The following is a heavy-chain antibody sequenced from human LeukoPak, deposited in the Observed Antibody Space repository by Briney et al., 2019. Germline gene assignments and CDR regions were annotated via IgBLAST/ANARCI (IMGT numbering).Heavy chain of an antibody. D-gene: IGHD2/OR15-2a*01. CDR1: GGSISNTYW. Sequence: SETLSLTCVVSGGSISNTYWWTWVRQPPGKGLEWIGEIYHSGSTNYNPSLKSRLTMSVDKSKNQFSLKLSSVTAADTAVYYCARGNTFSANLRVGVYYMDVWGKGTTVTISS. J-gene: IGHJ6*03. V-gene: IGHV4-4*02. CDR2: IYHSGST. CDR3: ARGNTFSANLRVGVYYMDV.